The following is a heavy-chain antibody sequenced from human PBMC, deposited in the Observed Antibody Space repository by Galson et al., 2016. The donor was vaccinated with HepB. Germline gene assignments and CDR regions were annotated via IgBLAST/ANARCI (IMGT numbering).Heavy chain of an antibody. CDR1: GFTFNNYA. CDR3: ARDAGYYGMDV. CDR2: VSYDGNNQ. V-gene: IGHV3-30*14. J-gene: IGHJ6*02. Sequence: SLRLSCAASGFTFNNYAIHWVRQPPGLGLEWVAVVSYDGNNQFYADSVKGRFTISRDNSKNTLYLQMNSLRAEDTAIYYCARDAGYYGMDVWGQGTTVTVSS.